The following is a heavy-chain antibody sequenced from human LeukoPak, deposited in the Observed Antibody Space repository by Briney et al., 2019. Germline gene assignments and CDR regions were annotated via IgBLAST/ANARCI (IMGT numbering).Heavy chain of an antibody. V-gene: IGHV1-8*02. J-gene: IGHJ4*02. CDR1: GGTFSSYD. D-gene: IGHD3-9*01. CDR3: ARGTRGDILTGYSLGY. Sequence: ASVKVSCKASGGTFSSYDINWVRQATGQGLEWMGWMNPNSGNTGYAQKFQGRVTMTRNTSISTAYMEVSSLRSEDTAVYYCARGTRGDILTGYSLGYWGQGTLVTVSS. CDR2: MNPNSGNT.